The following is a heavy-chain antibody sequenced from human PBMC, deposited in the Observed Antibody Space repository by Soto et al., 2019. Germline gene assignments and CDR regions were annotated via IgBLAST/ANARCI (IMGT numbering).Heavy chain of an antibody. CDR1: GFTFSSYF. Sequence: GGSLRLSCAASGFTFSSYFMDGVRQAPGKGLEWVAVISYDGSNKYYADSVKGRFTISRDNSKNTLYLQMNSLRAEDTAVYYCAKGRNYYDSSGYYYHDYWGQGTLVTVSS. V-gene: IGHV3-30*18. CDR2: ISYDGSNK. CDR3: AKGRNYYDSSGYYYHDY. D-gene: IGHD3-22*01. J-gene: IGHJ4*02.